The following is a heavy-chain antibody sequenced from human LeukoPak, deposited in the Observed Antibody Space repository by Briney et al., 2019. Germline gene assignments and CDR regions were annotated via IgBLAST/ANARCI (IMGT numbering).Heavy chain of an antibody. J-gene: IGHJ4*02. Sequence: PGGSLRLSCAASGFTFDDYAMHWVRQAPGKGLEWVSLISWDGGSTYYADSVKGRFTISRDNAKNTLYLQMNSLRAEDTAVYYCARGGVDSWGQGTLVTVSS. CDR1: GFTFDDYA. CDR2: ISWDGGST. D-gene: IGHD3-3*01. CDR3: ARGGVDS. V-gene: IGHV3-43D*03.